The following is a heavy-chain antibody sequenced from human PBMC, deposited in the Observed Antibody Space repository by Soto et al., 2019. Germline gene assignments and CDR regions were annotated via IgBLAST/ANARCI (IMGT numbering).Heavy chain of an antibody. CDR1: GFSLSTSGVG. CDR3: AHSVYYSRVYYVPDAFDI. J-gene: IGHJ3*02. CDR2: IYWNDDK. Sequence: QITLKESGPTLVKPTHTLTLTCTFSGFSLSTSGVGVGWIRQPPGKALEWLALIYWNDDKRYSPSLKSRLTITRHPSKDRVVLTMTNMDPVDTPTYYCAHSVYYSRVYYVPDAFDIWGQGTMVTVSS. V-gene: IGHV2-5*01. D-gene: IGHD3-22*01.